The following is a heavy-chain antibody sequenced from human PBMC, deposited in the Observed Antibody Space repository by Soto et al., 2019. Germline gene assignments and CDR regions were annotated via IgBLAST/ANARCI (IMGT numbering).Heavy chain of an antibody. CDR2: ISGSGGST. CDR3: ANGHDYISAAGDY. J-gene: IGHJ4*02. D-gene: IGHD6-13*01. V-gene: IGHV3-23*01. CDR1: GFTFSSYA. Sequence: EVQLLESGGGLVQPGGSLRLSCAASGFTFSSYAMSWVRQAPGKGLEWVSAISGSGGSTYYADSVKSRFTISRDNYTNTLYVQMNSLRAEDTAVYYCANGHDYISAAGDYWGQGTLVTVSS.